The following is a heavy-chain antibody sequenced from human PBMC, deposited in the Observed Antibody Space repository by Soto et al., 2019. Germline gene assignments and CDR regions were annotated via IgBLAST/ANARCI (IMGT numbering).Heavy chain of an antibody. CDR1: GGSFSGYY. Sequence: QVQLQQWGAGLLKPSETLSLTCAVYGGSFSGYYWSWIRQPPGKGLEWIGEINHSGSTNYNPSLKSRVTISVGPSKNQFSLKLSSVTAADTAVYYCARGPVVPAAMGPWGQGTLVTVSS. CDR3: ARGPVVPAAMGP. V-gene: IGHV4-34*01. D-gene: IGHD2-2*01. CDR2: INHSGST. J-gene: IGHJ5*02.